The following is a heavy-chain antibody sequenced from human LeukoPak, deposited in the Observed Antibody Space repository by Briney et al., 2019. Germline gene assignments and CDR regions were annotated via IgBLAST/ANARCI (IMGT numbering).Heavy chain of an antibody. D-gene: IGHD6-13*01. Sequence: GGSLRLSCAASGFTFSSYWLHWVRQAPGKGLDWVSRITTDESSTNYAASVNGRFTISRDNAKSTVYLQMNSLRAEDTAVYYCARDLMGIAYRGAFYYWGQGTLVTVSS. CDR3: ARDLMGIAYRGAFYY. J-gene: IGHJ4*02. CDR1: GFTFSSYW. CDR2: ITTDESST. V-gene: IGHV3-74*01.